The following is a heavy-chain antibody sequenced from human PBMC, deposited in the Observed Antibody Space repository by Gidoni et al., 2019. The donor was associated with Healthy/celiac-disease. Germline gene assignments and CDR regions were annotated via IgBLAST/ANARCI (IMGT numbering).Heavy chain of an antibody. Sequence: QVQLGESGGGVVQPGRSLRLSCAAAGFPFRRYGMQWVRQAPGKGLEWVAVISYDGSNKYYADSVKGRFTISRDNSKNTLYLQMNSLRAEDTAVYYCAKDTYYDIVTGYGGAFDIWGQGTMFTVSS. D-gene: IGHD3-9*01. CDR2: ISYDGSNK. J-gene: IGHJ3*02. V-gene: IGHV3-30*18. CDR1: GFPFRRYG. CDR3: AKDTYYDIVTGYGGAFDI.